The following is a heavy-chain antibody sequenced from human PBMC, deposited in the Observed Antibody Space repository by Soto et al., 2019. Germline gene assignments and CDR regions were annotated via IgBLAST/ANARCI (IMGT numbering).Heavy chain of an antibody. D-gene: IGHD2-15*01. Sequence: GGSLRLSCAASGFTFSSYAMSWVRQAPGKGLEWVSAISGSGGSTYYADSVKGRFTISRDNSKNTLYLQMNSLRAEDTAVYYCAKDGVIVVVVAAIYFDYWGQGTLVTVPS. CDR3: AKDGVIVVVVAAIYFDY. J-gene: IGHJ4*02. CDR2: ISGSGGST. V-gene: IGHV3-23*01. CDR1: GFTFSSYA.